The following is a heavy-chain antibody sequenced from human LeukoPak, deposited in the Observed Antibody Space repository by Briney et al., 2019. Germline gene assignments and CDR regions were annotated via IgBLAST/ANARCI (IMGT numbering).Heavy chain of an antibody. CDR3: ATRYSSGWCY. V-gene: IGHV3-66*01. CDR2: IYTDGST. J-gene: IGHJ4*02. CDR1: GFTVSTYY. D-gene: IGHD6-19*01. Sequence: GGSLRLSCAASGFTVSTYYMNWVRQAPGEGLEWVSVIYTDGSTKYADSVKGRFTISRDNSKSTLYLQMNSLRAEDTAVYYCATRYSSGWCYWGQGTLVTVSS.